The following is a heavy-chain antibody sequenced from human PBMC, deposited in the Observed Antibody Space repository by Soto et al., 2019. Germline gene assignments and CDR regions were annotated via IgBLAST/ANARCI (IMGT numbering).Heavy chain of an antibody. CDR1: GYTFTSYA. V-gene: IGHV1-3*01. CDR3: ARTGSSSWFWFDP. J-gene: IGHJ5*02. CDR2: INAGNGNT. D-gene: IGHD6-13*01. Sequence: ASVKVSCKASGYTFTSYAIHCVRQAPGQRLEWMGWINAGNGNTKYSQKFQGRVTITRDTSASTAYMELSSLRSEDTAVYYCARTGSSSWFWFDPWGQGTLVTVSS.